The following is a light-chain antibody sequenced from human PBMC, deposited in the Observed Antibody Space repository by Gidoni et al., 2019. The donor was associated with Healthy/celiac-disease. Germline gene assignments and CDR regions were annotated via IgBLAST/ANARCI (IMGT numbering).Light chain of an antibody. Sequence: QSALTQPRSVSGSPGQSVTISCTGTSSDVGGYNYVSWYQQHPGKAPKLMIYDVSKRPSGVPDRFSGSKSSNTASLTISGLQAEDEVDYYCCSYAGSYTFEVVFGGGTKLTVL. CDR3: CSYAGSYTFEVV. CDR2: DVS. V-gene: IGLV2-11*01. CDR1: SSDVGGYNY. J-gene: IGLJ2*01.